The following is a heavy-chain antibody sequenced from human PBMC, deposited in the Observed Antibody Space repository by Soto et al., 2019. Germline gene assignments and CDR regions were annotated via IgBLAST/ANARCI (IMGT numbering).Heavy chain of an antibody. J-gene: IGHJ4*02. CDR1: GYTFTSYG. D-gene: IGHD6-13*01. Sequence: ASGKVSCKSSGYTFTSYGMHWVRQAPGQRLEWMGWIDAGNGATKYSQNFQDRVTIARDTSANTAFMELSSLRSEDTAVYYCARGSAAAGRDCFDYWAQGTLVSVSS. V-gene: IGHV1-3*01. CDR2: IDAGNGAT. CDR3: ARGSAAAGRDCFDY.